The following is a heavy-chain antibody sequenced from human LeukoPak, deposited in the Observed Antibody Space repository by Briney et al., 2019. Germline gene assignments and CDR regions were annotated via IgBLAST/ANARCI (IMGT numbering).Heavy chain of an antibody. D-gene: IGHD6-19*01. J-gene: IGHJ4*02. V-gene: IGHV4-39*07. CDR1: GGSISSSSYY. Sequence: SETLSLTCTVSGGSISSSSYYWGWIRQPPGKGLEWIGSIYYSGSTYYNPSLKSRVTISVDTSKNQFSLKLSSVTAADTAVYYCAKDFPVAGVGNFDYWGQGTLVTVSS. CDR2: IYYSGST. CDR3: AKDFPVAGVGNFDY.